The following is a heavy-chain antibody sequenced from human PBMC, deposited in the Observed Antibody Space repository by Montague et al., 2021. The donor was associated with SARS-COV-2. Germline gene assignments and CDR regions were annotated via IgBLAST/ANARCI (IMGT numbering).Heavy chain of an antibody. J-gene: IGHJ3*02. CDR2: IYYSGST. D-gene: IGHD6-19*01. CDR3: ARGSGWMGNAFDI. V-gene: IGHV4-59*01. Sequence: SETLSLTCTVSGCSISSYYWSWIRQPPGKGLEWIGYIYYSGSTNYNPSXRSRVTISVDTSKNQFSLKLSSVTAADTAVYYCARGSGWMGNAFDIWGQGTMVTVSS. CDR1: GCSISSYY.